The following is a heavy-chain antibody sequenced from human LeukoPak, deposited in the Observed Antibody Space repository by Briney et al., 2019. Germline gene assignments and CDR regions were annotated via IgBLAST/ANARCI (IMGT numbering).Heavy chain of an antibody. D-gene: IGHD4-17*01. CDR3: ARDDGGDYGEYYFDY. CDR1: GYTFTGYY. J-gene: IGHJ4*02. V-gene: IGHV1-2*02. CDR2: INPNSGGT. Sequence: GASVKVSCKASGYTFTGYYMRWVRQAPGQGLEWMGWINPNSGGTNYAQKFQGRVTMTRDTSISTAYMELSRLRSDDTAVYYCARDDGGDYGEYYFDYWGQGTLVTVSS.